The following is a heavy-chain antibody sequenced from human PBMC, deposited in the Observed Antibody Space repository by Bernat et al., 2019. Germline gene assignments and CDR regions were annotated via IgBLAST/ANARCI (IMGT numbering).Heavy chain of an antibody. Sequence: EVQLVESGGGLVQPGGSLRLSCAASGFTFDIYWMSWVRQAPGKGLEWVANIKQDGSEKHYVDAVKGRLTISRDTAKNLVYLQMNSRRGEDTAVDYCARMGNTYGKDNWFEPRGQGTMVTVAS. D-gene: IGHD2-8*01. CDR2: IKQDGSEK. V-gene: IGHV3-7*01. J-gene: IGHJ5*02. CDR3: ARMGNTYGKDNWFEP. CDR1: GFTFDIYW.